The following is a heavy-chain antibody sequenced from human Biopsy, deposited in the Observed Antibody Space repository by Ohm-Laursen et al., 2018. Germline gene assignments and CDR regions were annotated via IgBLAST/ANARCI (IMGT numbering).Heavy chain of an antibody. CDR2: IRSSGYGGTA. V-gene: IGHV3-49*03. Sequence: SLRLSCAAAGFSFENYVMKWFRQGPGKGLEWVGLIRSSGYGGTADYAASVKGRFTISRDDSKSFAYLQMTSLRTEDTAVYFCAREGLGTTADYWGQGIRVAVSS. CDR3: AREGLGTTADY. CDR1: GFSFENYV. D-gene: IGHD1/OR15-1a*01. J-gene: IGHJ4*02.